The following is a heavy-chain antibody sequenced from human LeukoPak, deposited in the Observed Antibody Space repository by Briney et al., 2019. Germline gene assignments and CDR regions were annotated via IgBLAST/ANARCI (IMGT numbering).Heavy chain of an antibody. CDR3: ARHKWEKYYFDY. Sequence: PSETLSLTCTVSGGSISSYYWSWIRQPPGKGLEWIEYIYYSGSTNYNPSLKSRVTISVDTSKNQFSLKLSSVTAADTAVYYCARHKWEKYYFDYWGQGTLVTVSS. CDR2: IYYSGST. J-gene: IGHJ4*02. CDR1: GGSISSYY. V-gene: IGHV4-59*08. D-gene: IGHD1-26*01.